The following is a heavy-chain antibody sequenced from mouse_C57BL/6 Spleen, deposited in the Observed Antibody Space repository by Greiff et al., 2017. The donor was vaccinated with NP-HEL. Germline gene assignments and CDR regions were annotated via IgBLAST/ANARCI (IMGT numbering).Heavy chain of an antibody. V-gene: IGHV1-76*01. J-gene: IGHJ2*01. CDR3: ARSGYYYGFDY. CDR2: IYPGSGNT. Sequence: QVQLQQSGAELVRPGASVKLSCKASGYTFTDYYINWVKQRPGQGLEWIARIYPGSGNTYYNEKFKGKATLTAEKSSSTAYMQLSSLTSEDSAVYFCARSGYYYGFDYWGQGTTLTVSS. D-gene: IGHD1-1*01. CDR1: GYTFTDYY.